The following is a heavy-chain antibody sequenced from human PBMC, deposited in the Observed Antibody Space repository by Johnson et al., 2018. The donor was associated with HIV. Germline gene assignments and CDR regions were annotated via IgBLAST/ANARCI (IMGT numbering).Heavy chain of an antibody. Sequence: VQLVESGGGEVRPGGSLRLACAASGFTFDDYGMSWVRQAPGKGLEWVSGINWNGGSTGFADTVKGRFTISRDNAENSLYLQMNSLRAEDTAVYYCARATLGADDAFDIWGQGTMVTVSS. CDR3: ARATLGADDAFDI. CDR1: GFTFDDYG. J-gene: IGHJ3*02. CDR2: INWNGGST. D-gene: IGHD1-26*01. V-gene: IGHV3-20*04.